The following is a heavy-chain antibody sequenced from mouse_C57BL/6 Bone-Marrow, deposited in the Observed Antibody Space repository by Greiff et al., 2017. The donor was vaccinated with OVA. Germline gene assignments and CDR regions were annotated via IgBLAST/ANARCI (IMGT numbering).Heavy chain of an antibody. D-gene: IGHD1-1*01. CDR1: GYTFTSYW. CDR3: AIGPYYYGSSYWYFDV. V-gene: IGHV1-74*01. J-gene: IGHJ1*03. CDR2: IHPSDSDT. Sequence: QVQLQQPGAELVKPGASVKVSCKASGYTFTSYWMHWVKQRPGQGLEWIGRIHPSDSDTNYNQKFKGKATLTVDKSSSTAYMQLSSLTSEDSAVYYCAIGPYYYGSSYWYFDVWGTGTTVTVSS.